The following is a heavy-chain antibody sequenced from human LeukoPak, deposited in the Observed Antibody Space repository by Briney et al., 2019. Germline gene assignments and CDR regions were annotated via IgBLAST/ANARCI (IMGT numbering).Heavy chain of an antibody. CDR3: ARHEWHPTMDV. Sequence: PSETLSLTCTVSGDSIRSNNYYWGWIRQPPGKGLEWIGSIYDTGSTFYNPSLKSRVTISVDTSKNQFSLKLSSVTAADTAVYYCARHEWHPTMDVWGQGTTVTVAS. CDR1: GDSIRSNNYY. D-gene: IGHD2-8*01. CDR2: IYDTGST. J-gene: IGHJ6*02. V-gene: IGHV4-39*01.